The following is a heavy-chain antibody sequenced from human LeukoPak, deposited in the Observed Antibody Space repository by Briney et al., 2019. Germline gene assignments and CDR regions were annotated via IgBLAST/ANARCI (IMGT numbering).Heavy chain of an antibody. Sequence: SETLSLTCAVYGGSFSGYYWSWIRQPPGKGLEWMGEINHSGSTNYNPSLKSRVTISVDTSKNQFSRKLSSVTAADPAVYYCARGGGRARGYSGYGTFDYWGQGTLVTVSS. CDR3: ARGGGRARGYSGYGTFDY. J-gene: IGHJ4*02. D-gene: IGHD5-12*01. CDR2: INHSGST. CDR1: GGSFSGYY. V-gene: IGHV4-34*01.